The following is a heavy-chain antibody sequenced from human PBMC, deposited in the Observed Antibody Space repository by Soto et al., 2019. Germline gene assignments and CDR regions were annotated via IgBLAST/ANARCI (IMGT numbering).Heavy chain of an antibody. CDR1: GFTFNNYA. J-gene: IGHJ4*02. CDR3: AKVPVAGSWDYYFDY. V-gene: IGHV3-23*01. CDR2: ISASGGTT. Sequence: PGGSLRLSCAASGFTFNNYAVSWVRQAPGKGLEWVSAISASGGTTYYADSVRGRFSSSRDDSKNTLYLQMNSLRADDTAVYYCAKVPVAGSWDYYFDYWGQGTLVTVSS. D-gene: IGHD6-19*01.